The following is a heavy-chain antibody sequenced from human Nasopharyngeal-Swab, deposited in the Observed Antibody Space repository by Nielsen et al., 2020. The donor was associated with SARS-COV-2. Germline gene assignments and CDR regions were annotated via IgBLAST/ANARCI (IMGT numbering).Heavy chain of an antibody. Sequence: GGSLRLSCAASGFTFSSYAMHWVRQAPGKGLEWVAVILYDGSDKYYEESVKGRFTISRDNSKNVVYLQMNSLRAEDSAVYYCARTDRGGSYFSEYYYYMDVWGTGTTVTVSS. D-gene: IGHD1-26*01. V-gene: IGHV3-30*03. CDR2: ILYDGSDK. CDR1: GFTFSSYA. J-gene: IGHJ6*03. CDR3: ARTDRGGSYFSEYYYYMDV.